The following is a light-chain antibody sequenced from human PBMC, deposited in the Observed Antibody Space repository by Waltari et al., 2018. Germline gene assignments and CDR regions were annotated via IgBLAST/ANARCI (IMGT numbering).Light chain of an antibody. CDR1: QSVASNY. CDR2: DAS. Sequence: EVVLTQSPGTLYLSPGERATLSCRASQSVASNYLAWYKHKPGQAPRTLIYDASNRATGIPERFIGSGSGTDFTLTISRLEPEDFAVYACQQYGNSPATFGQGTKVEMK. CDR3: QQYGNSPAT. V-gene: IGKV3-20*01. J-gene: IGKJ1*01.